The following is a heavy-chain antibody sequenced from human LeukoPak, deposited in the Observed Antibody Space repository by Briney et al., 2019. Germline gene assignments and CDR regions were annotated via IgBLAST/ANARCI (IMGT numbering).Heavy chain of an antibody. V-gene: IGHV1-69*13. CDR1: GYTFTGYY. D-gene: IGHD2-21*02. CDR3: ARGSSGLLDP. CDR2: IIPIFGTA. Sequence: SVKVSCKASGYTFTGYYMLWVRQAPGQGLEWMGGIIPIFGTANYAQKFQGRVTITADESTSTAYMELSSLRSEDTAVYYCARGSSGLLDPWGQGTLVTVSS. J-gene: IGHJ5*02.